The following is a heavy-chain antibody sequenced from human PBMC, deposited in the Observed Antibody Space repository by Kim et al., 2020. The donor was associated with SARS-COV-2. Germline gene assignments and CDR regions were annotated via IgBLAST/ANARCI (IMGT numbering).Heavy chain of an antibody. J-gene: IGHJ3*02. CDR2: IYYSGST. CDR1: GGSVSSGSYY. D-gene: IGHD4-17*01. V-gene: IGHV4-61*01. CDR3: AREKYGYGDYDPGAFDI. Sequence: SETLSLTCTVSGGSVSSGSYYWSWIRQPPGKGLEWIGYIYYSGSTNYNPSLKSRVTISVDTSKNQFSLKLSSVTAADTAVYYCAREKYGYGDYDPGAFDIWGQGTMVTVSS.